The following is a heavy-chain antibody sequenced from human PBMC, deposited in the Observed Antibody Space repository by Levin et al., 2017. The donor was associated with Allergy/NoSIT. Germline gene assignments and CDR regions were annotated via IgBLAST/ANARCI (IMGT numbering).Heavy chain of an antibody. CDR2: ISYDGSNK. Sequence: QPGGSLRLSCAASGFTFSSYAMHWVRQAPGKGLEWVAVISYDGSNKYYADSVKGRFTISRDNSKNTLYLQMNSLRAEDTAVYYCARDERVGSGWYAYWGQGTLVTVSS. V-gene: IGHV3-30-3*01. J-gene: IGHJ4*02. CDR3: ARDERVGSGWYAY. D-gene: IGHD6-19*01. CDR1: GFTFSSYA.